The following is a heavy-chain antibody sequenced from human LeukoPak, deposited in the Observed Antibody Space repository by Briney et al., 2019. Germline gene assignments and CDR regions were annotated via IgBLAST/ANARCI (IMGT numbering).Heavy chain of an antibody. CDR1: GFTFSSYW. J-gene: IGHJ4*02. V-gene: IGHV3-9*01. Sequence: GGPMRLSCTISGFTFSSYWMHWVRQAPGKGLEWVSGISWNSGSIGYADSVKGRFTISRDNAKNSLYLQMNSLRAEDTALYYCAKDVQQLAQRGYYFDYWGQGTLVTVSS. CDR3: AKDVQQLAQRGYYFDY. D-gene: IGHD6-13*01. CDR2: ISWNSGSI.